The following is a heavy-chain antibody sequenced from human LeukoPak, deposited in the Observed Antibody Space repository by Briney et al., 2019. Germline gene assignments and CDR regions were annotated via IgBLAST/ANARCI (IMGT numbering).Heavy chain of an antibody. CDR1: GFTFDDYA. CDR3: ARASSGWLTNWFDP. CDR2: IYYSGST. D-gene: IGHD6-19*01. Sequence: GSLRLSCAASGFTFDDYAMHWVRQAPGKGLEWIGYIYYSGSTNYNPSLKSRVTISVDTSKNQFSLKLSSVTAADTAVYYCARASSGWLTNWFDPWGQETLVTVSS. V-gene: IGHV4-59*01. J-gene: IGHJ5*02.